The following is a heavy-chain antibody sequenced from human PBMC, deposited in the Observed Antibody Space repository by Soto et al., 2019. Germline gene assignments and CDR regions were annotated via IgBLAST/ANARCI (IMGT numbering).Heavy chain of an antibody. CDR1: GGSFSGYY. CDR3: ARDRPYDFWSGYGSWFDP. D-gene: IGHD3-3*01. CDR2: INHSGST. J-gene: IGHJ5*02. Sequence: QVQLQQRGAGLLKPSETLSLTCAVYGGSFSGYYWSWIRQPPGKGLEWIGEINHSGSTNYNPSLKSRVTISVDTSKNQFSLKLSSVTAADTAVYYCARDRPYDFWSGYGSWFDPWGQGTLVTVSS. V-gene: IGHV4-34*01.